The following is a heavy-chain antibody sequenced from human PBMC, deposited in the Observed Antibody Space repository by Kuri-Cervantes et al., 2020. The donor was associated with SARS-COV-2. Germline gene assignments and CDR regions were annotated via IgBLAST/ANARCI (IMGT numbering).Heavy chain of an antibody. CDR2: INPNSGGT. Sequence: ASVKVSCKASGYTFTGYYMHWVRQAPGQGLEWMGWINPNSGGTNYAQKFQGWVTMTRNTSISTAYMELSRLRSDDTAVYYCARDEDSSGSDYWGQGTLVTVSS. CDR1: GYTFTGYY. V-gene: IGHV1-2*04. CDR3: ARDEDSSGSDY. J-gene: IGHJ4*02. D-gene: IGHD6-19*01.